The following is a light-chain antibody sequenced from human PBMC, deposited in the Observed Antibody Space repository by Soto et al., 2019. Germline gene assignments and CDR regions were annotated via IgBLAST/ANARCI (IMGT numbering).Light chain of an antibody. V-gene: IGLV2-11*01. Sequence: QSALTQLRSASGSPGQSVTISCTGTSSDVGGYNYVSWYQQYPGKAPKLIIYNVGTRRLGVSGRFSGSKSGNTASPTISGLQAEDEAQYYCCSYAGSYTFVFGSGTNVTVL. J-gene: IGLJ1*01. CDR3: CSYAGSYTFV. CDR2: NVG. CDR1: SSDVGGYNY.